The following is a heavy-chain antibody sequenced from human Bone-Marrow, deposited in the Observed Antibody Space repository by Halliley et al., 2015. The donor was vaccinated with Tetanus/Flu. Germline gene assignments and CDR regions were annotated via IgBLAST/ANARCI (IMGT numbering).Heavy chain of an antibody. D-gene: IGHD2-2*01. Sequence: TLSLTCTVSGGSLSRYYWSWIRQPPGKGLEWMGYIHDSGSPNYNPSLESRVTLSIDTSKNQFSLKLSSVTAADTAVYFCARVTWPTAIGHYNYGMDVWGQGTTVTVSS. CDR2: IHDSGSP. CDR1: GGSLSRYY. CDR3: ARVTWPTAIGHYNYGMDV. J-gene: IGHJ6*02. V-gene: IGHV4-59*01.